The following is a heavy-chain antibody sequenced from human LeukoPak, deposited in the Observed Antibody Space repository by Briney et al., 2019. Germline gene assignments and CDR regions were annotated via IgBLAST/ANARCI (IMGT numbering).Heavy chain of an antibody. CDR3: ARDPCSGGSCYIHPFDY. Sequence: ASVKVSCKASGYTFTSYAVHWVRQAPGQRLEWMGWINAGNANTKYSQKFQGRVTITRDTSASTAYMELSSLRSEDTAVYYCARDPCSGGSCYIHPFDYWGQGTLVTVFS. J-gene: IGHJ4*02. CDR1: GYTFTSYA. D-gene: IGHD2-15*01. V-gene: IGHV1-3*01. CDR2: INAGNANT.